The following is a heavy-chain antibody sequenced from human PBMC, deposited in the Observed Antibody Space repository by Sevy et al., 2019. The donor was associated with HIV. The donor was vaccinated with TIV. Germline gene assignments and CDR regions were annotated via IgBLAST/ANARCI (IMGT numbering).Heavy chain of an antibody. CDR3: AGVVWNYDSSGPIMGYFDY. V-gene: IGHV1-18*01. CDR1: GYTFTSYG. Sequence: ASVKVSCKASGYTFTSYGISWVRQAPGQGLEWMGWISAYNGNTNYAQKLQGRVTMTTDTSTTTAYMELRSLRSDDTALYYCAGVVWNYDSSGPIMGYFDYWGQGTLVTVSS. J-gene: IGHJ4*02. CDR2: ISAYNGNT. D-gene: IGHD3-22*01.